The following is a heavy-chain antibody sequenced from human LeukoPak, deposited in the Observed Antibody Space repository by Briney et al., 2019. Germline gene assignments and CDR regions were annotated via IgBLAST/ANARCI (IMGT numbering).Heavy chain of an antibody. V-gene: IGHV4-59*12. D-gene: IGHD6-19*01. CDR3: ARRGSGWYGRPYYYYYYMDV. J-gene: IGHJ6*03. Sequence: SETLSLTCTVSGGSISSYYWSWIRQPPGKGLEWIGSIYYSGSTYYNPSLKSRVTISVDTSKNQFSLKLSSVTAADTAVYYCARRGSGWYGRPYYYYYYMDVWGKGTTVTISS. CDR2: IYYSGST. CDR1: GGSISSYY.